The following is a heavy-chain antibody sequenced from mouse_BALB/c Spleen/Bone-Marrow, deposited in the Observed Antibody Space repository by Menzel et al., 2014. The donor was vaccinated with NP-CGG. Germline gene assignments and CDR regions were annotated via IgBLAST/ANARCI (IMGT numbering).Heavy chain of an antibody. J-gene: IGHJ1*01. V-gene: IGHV1-9*01. CDR2: ILPGSASN. CDR1: GYTFSGYW. Sequence: QVQLQQPGAELMKPGASVKIPCKATGYTFSGYWIEWVKQRPGHGLEWIGEILPGSASNKYNEKFKGKVTFIADTSSNSACLQLSSLTSEDSAVYYCARRYGKGWYFDVWGAGTTVTVSS. D-gene: IGHD2-1*01. CDR3: ARRYGKGWYFDV.